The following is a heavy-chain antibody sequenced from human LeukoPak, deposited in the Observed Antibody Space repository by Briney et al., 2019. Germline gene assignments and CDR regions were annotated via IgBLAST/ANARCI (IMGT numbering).Heavy chain of an antibody. CDR2: IDGDGRIT. CDR1: GFTFSSYW. CDR3: ARDSPRTGP. V-gene: IGHV3-74*01. D-gene: IGHD1-1*01. J-gene: IGHJ5*02. Sequence: PGGSLRLSCAASGFTFSSYWMHWVRQVPGQGLVWVSHIDGDGRITNYGDSVKGRFTISRDNAKNILYPQMNSLRAEDTAVYYCARDSPRTGPWGQGILVTVSS.